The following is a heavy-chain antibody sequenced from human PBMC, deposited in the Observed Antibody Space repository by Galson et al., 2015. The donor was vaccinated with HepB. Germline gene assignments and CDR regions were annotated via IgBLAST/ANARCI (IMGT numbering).Heavy chain of an antibody. J-gene: IGHJ5*02. V-gene: IGHV3-30-3*01. CDR2: ISYDGSNK. CDR1: GFTFSSYA. Sequence: SLRLSCAASGFTFSSYAMHWVRQAPGKGLEWVAVISYDGSNKYYADSVKGRFTISRDNSKNTLYLQMNSPRAEDTAVYYCARESAPAYYDFWGASFDPWGQGTLVTVSS. CDR3: ARESAPAYYDFWGASFDP. D-gene: IGHD3-3*01.